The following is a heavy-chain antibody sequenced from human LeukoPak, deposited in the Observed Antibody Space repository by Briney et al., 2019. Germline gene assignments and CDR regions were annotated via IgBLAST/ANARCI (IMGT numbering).Heavy chain of an antibody. J-gene: IGHJ5*02. CDR3: AKGVDGWAVGLDP. CDR2: IYSSGGT. V-gene: IGHV4-59*01. CDR1: GGSITGDY. Sequence: SETLSLTCMVSGGSITGDYWSWIRQPPGKALEWIGYIYSSGGTNYNPSLSSRVTISVDMSKNQFSLKLNSVTASDTAVYYCAKGVDGWAVGLDPWGQGTLVTVSS. D-gene: IGHD5-24*01.